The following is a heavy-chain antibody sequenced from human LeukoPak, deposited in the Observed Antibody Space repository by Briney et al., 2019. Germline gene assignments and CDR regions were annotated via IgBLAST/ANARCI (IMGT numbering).Heavy chain of an antibody. J-gene: IGHJ4*02. CDR2: IYYDGSIK. CDR3: AKDRDRFENLDC. CDR1: GFTFSNYG. D-gene: IGHD3-10*01. V-gene: IGHV3-33*06. Sequence: GGSLRLSCAASGFTFSNYGMHWVRQAPGKGLEWVAVIYYDGSIKYYADSVKGRFTISRDNSKSTLSLQMNSLRADDTAVYYCAKDRDRFENLDCWGQGTLVTVSS.